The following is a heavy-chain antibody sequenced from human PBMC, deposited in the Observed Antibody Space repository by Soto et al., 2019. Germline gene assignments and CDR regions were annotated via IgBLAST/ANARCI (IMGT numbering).Heavy chain of an antibody. D-gene: IGHD3-3*01. J-gene: IGHJ4*02. V-gene: IGHV3-23*01. Sequence: PGGSLRLSCAASGFTFSSYAMSWVRQAPGKGLEWVSVISGSGGSTDYVDSVKGRFTISRDNSKNTLYLQMNSLRAEDTAVYYCAKATTPYDFWSGNFDYWGQGTLVTVSS. CDR1: GFTFSSYA. CDR2: ISGSGGST. CDR3: AKATTPYDFWSGNFDY.